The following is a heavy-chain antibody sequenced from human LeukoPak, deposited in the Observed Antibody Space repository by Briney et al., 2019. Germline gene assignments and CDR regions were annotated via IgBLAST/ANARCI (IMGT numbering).Heavy chain of an antibody. J-gene: IGHJ4*02. CDR1: GGTFSSYA. V-gene: IGHV1-69*05. Sequence: VASVKVSCKASGGTFSSYAISWVRQAPGQGLEWMGGIIPIFGTANYAQKLQGRVTMTTDTSTSIAYMDLGSLRSDDTAVYYCARKLYDSSRYGQTYYFDYWGQGTLVTVSS. CDR2: IIPIFGTA. CDR3: ARKLYDSSRYGQTYYFDY. D-gene: IGHD3-22*01.